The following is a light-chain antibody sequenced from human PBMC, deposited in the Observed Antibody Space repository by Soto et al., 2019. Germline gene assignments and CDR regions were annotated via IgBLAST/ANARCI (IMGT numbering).Light chain of an antibody. CDR1: QNIGTH. CDR2: AAS. J-gene: IGKJ4*01. V-gene: IGKV1-39*01. CDR3: QQSHRAPLT. Sequence: DVQMTQSPSSLSASVGDRVTISCRSSQNIGTHLNWYQHKPGRAPKLLIYAASTLQSEVPSRFSGSGSGTDFTLTISGLQPEDVATYSCQQSHRAPLTFGGGTKVEIK.